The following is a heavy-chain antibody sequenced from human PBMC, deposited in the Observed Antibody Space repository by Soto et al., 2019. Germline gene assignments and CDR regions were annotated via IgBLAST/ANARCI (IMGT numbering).Heavy chain of an antibody. CDR3: ARGVTAGVDY. V-gene: IGHV1-8*01. D-gene: IGHD1-26*01. Sequence: QVQLVQSGAEARVPGASVKVSCKASGYSFTGLDINWVRQTTGQGLEWMGWMEPSSGRTGYAQKFQGRVTMTRDTSINTAYMELSILTSDDTAFYYCARGVTAGVDYWGQVTLVTVSS. J-gene: IGHJ4*02. CDR1: GYSFTGLD. CDR2: MEPSSGRT.